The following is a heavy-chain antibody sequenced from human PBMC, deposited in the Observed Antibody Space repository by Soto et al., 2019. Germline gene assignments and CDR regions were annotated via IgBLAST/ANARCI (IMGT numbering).Heavy chain of an antibody. CDR2: IIPIFDTA. Sequence: ASVKVSCKASGGTFSSYAISWVRQAPGQGLEWMGGIIPIFDTANYAQKFQGRVTITADKSTSTAYMELSSLRSEDTAVYYCARGRRAYDFWSGFREYYYYYGMDVWGQGTTVTVSS. V-gene: IGHV1-69*06. CDR1: GGTFSSYA. D-gene: IGHD3-3*01. CDR3: ARGRRAYDFWSGFREYYYYYGMDV. J-gene: IGHJ6*02.